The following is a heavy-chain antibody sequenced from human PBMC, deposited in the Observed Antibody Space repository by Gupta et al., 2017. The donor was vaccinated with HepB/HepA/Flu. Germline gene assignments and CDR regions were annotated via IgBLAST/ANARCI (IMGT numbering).Heavy chain of an antibody. V-gene: IGHV4-30-4*01. CDR3: ARKYCSSTSCYIGAFDI. Sequence: QVQLQESGPGLVKPSQTLSLTCTVSGGSISSGDYYWSWIRQPPGKGLEWIGYIYYSGSTYYNPSLKKRVTISVETSKNQVSLKLSSVTAADTVVYYCARKYCSSTSCYIGAFDIWGQGTMVTVSS. D-gene: IGHD2-2*02. CDR2: IYYSGST. J-gene: IGHJ3*02. CDR1: GGSISSGDYY.